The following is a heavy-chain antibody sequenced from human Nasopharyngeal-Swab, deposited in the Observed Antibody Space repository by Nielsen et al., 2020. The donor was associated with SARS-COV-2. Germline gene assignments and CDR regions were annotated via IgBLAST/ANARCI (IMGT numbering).Heavy chain of an antibody. CDR2: FYYSGSA. CDR1: GASISSSTYY. Sequence: SETLSLTCTVSGASISSSTYYWAWIRQAPGRGLEWIGSFYYSGSAYYNPSLKSRVTISVATSRNDLSLKLSSVTAADTAVYYCARHPVDGRLWVRGVMKEYGMDVWGQGTTVTAS. V-gene: IGHV4-39*01. J-gene: IGHJ6*02. D-gene: IGHD3-10*01. CDR3: ARHPVDGRLWVRGVMKEYGMDV.